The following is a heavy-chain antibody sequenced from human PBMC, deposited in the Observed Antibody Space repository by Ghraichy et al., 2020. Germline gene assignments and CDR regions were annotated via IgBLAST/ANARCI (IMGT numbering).Heavy chain of an antibody. CDR1: GFTLSLNS. V-gene: IGHV3-53*01. CDR3: VRGGNFWIDF. CDR2: IYPDGGT. J-gene: IGHJ4*01. D-gene: IGHD3-3*01. Sequence: GGSLRLSCAASGFTLSLNSMSWVRQAPGRGLEWVSLIYPDGGTDYADYVTGRFTISRDLSRSTLYLQMNSLRTEDTAVYYCVRGGNFWIDFWGHGTLVTVSS.